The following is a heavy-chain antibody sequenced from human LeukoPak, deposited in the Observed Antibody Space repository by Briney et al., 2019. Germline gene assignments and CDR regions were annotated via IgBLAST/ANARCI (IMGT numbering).Heavy chain of an antibody. J-gene: IGHJ4*02. CDR2: ISYDGSNK. V-gene: IGHV3-30*18. Sequence: GASLRLSCAASGFTFSSYGMHWVRQAPGKGLEWVAVISYDGSNKYYADSVKGRFTISRDNSKNTLYLQMSSLRAEDTAVYYCAKDHRSYCSGGSCYGITGYWGQGTLVTVSS. CDR1: GFTFSSYG. CDR3: AKDHRSYCSGGSCYGITGY. D-gene: IGHD2-15*01.